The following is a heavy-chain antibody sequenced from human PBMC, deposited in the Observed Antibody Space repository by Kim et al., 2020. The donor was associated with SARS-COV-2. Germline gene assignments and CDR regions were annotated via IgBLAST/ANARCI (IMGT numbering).Heavy chain of an antibody. J-gene: IGHJ6*03. CDR1: GFTFGDYA. CDR2: ISWNSGSI. D-gene: IGHD6-6*01. CDR3: AKDRASSSSTGGYYYYYMDV. V-gene: IGHV3-9*01. Sequence: GGSLRLSCAASGFTFGDYAMHWVRQAPGKGLEWVSGISWNSGSIGYADSVKGRFTISRDNAKNSLYLQMNSLRAEDTALYYCAKDRASSSSTGGYYYYYMDVWGKGTTVTVSS.